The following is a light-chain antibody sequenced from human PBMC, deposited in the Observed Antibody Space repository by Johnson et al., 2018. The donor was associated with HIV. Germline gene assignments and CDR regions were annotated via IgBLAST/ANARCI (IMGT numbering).Light chain of an antibody. CDR3: GTWDSSLRVGF. V-gene: IGLV1-51*02. J-gene: IGLJ1*01. Sequence: QSVLTQPPSVSAAPGQKVTISCSGSSSNIGNNYVSWYQQLPGTAPKVLIYESNKRPSGIPDRFSGSKSGTSATLGITGLQTGDEADYYCGTWDSSLRVGFFGTGTKVTVL. CDR1: SSNIGNNY. CDR2: ESN.